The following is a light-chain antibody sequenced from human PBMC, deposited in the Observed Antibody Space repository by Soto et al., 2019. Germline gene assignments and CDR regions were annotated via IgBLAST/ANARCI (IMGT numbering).Light chain of an antibody. CDR3: QQYNNWPV. CDR2: AAS. J-gene: IGKJ1*01. V-gene: IGKV3-15*01. Sequence: EIVMTQSPATLSVSPGERATLCCRASQSVSSNLAWYQQKPGQAPRLLIYAASTRATGIPARFSGSGSGTEFTLTISSLQSEDFAVYYCQQYNNWPVFGQGTKVDIK. CDR1: QSVSSN.